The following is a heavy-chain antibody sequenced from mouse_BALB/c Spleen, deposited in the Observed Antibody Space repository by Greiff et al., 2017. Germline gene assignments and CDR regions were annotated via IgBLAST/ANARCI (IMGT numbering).Heavy chain of an antibody. CDR1: GFTFTTYA. J-gene: IGHJ1*01. Sequence: EVQRVESGGGLVQPKGSLKLSCAASGFTFTTYAMNWVRQAPGKGLEWVARIRSKSNNYATYYADSVKDRFTISRDDSQSMLYLQMNNLKTEDTAMYYCVRLYYYGSSTYFDVWGAGTTVTVSS. CDR3: VRLYYYGSSTYFDV. V-gene: IGHV10-1*02. CDR2: IRSKSNNYAT. D-gene: IGHD1-1*01.